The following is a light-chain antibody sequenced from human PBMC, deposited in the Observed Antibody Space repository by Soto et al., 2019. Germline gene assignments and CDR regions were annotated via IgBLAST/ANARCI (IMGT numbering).Light chain of an antibody. J-gene: IGLJ2*01. Sequence: QSALTQPPSASGSPGQSVTISGTGTSSDFGGYNYVSWYQQHPGKAPKLVIYEVTKRPSGVPDRFSGSKSGNTASLTVSGLQAEDEADYYCSSYVGSMVFGGGTKLTVL. CDR2: EVT. CDR3: SSYVGSMV. CDR1: SSDFGGYNY. V-gene: IGLV2-8*01.